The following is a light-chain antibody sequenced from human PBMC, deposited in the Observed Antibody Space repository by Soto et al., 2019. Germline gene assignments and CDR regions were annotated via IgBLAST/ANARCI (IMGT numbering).Light chain of an antibody. J-gene: IGLJ1*01. Sequence: SALTQPASVSGSPGQSITISCTGTSSDVGGYNYVSWYQQHPGKAPKLMIYDVSNRPSGVSNRFSGSKSGNTASLTISGLKAEDEADYYCSSYTSSSTLENVFGTGTKLTVL. V-gene: IGLV2-14*01. CDR1: SSDVGGYNY. CDR3: SSYTSSSTLENV. CDR2: DVS.